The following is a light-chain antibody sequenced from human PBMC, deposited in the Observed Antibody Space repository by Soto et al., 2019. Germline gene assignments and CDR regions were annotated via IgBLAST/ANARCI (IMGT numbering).Light chain of an antibody. Sequence: DIVMTQSPLSLPVTPGEPASISCRSSQSLLRSNGYNYLDWYLQKPGHSPQLLIFLASNRASGVPDRFSGSGSGTDFTLTISTLEPEDSAVYYCHQRGSWTRGTFGQGTKVDIK. CDR3: HQRGSWTRGT. V-gene: IGKV2-28*01. CDR2: LAS. CDR1: QSLLRSNGYNY. J-gene: IGKJ1*01.